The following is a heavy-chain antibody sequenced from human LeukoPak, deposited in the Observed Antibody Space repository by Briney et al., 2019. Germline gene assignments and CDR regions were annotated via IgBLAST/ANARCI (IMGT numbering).Heavy chain of an antibody. CDR2: IRSRANSYAT. V-gene: IGHV3-73*01. D-gene: IGHD3-22*01. J-gene: IGHJ4*02. CDR1: GFTFSGSA. CDR3: TRRYYHDSSGDFQRDY. Sequence: PGGSLRLSCAASGFTFSGSAMHWVRQASGKGLEWVGRIRSRANSYATSYGESVKGRFIISRDDSKNTAYLQMNSLKTEDTAVYFCTRRYYHDSSGDFQRDYWGQGTLVTVSS.